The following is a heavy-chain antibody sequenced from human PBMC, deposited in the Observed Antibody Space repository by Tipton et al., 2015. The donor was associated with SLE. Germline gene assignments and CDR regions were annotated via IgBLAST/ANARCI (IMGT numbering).Heavy chain of an antibody. J-gene: IGHJ4*02. CDR3: ARSPGRLRSMDY. D-gene: IGHD3-3*01. Sequence: LSLTCTVSGGSINSYYWSWIRQPPGKGLEWVGYIYYSGSTNYKPSLKSRVTISVDTSKNQFSLKLNSVTAADTAMYFCARSPGRLRSMDYWCQGTLVTVSS. V-gene: IGHV4-59*01. CDR2: IYYSGST. CDR1: GGSINSYY.